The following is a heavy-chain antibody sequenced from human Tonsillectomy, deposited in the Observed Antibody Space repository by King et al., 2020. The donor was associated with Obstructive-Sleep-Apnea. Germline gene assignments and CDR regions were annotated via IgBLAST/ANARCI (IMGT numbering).Heavy chain of an antibody. CDR3: ARNGSPQLVEYFQH. Sequence: VQLQESGPGLVKPSETLSLTCTVSGGSSSTYYWSWIRQPPGKGLEWIGYIYYSGSTTYNPSLMSRVTISVDTSNNQFSLRLSSVTAADTAVYYCARNGSPQLVEYFQHWGQGTLVTVSS. J-gene: IGHJ1*01. V-gene: IGHV4-59*08. D-gene: IGHD6-13*01. CDR2: IYYSGST. CDR1: GGSSSTYY.